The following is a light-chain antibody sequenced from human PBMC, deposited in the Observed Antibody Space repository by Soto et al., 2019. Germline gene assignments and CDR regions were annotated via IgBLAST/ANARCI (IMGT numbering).Light chain of an antibody. V-gene: IGKV1-39*01. CDR2: AAS. CDR1: QSISNY. Sequence: DIQMNQSPSSLSASVGDRVTITCRASQSISNYLNWYQQKPGKAPKLLISAASTMQSGVPSRFSGSGSETDFTLTISSLQPDDFATYYCQQSFSPLWTFGQGTKVEV. J-gene: IGKJ1*01. CDR3: QQSFSPLWT.